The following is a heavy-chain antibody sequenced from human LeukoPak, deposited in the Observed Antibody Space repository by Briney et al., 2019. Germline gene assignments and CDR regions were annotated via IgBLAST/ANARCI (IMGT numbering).Heavy chain of an antibody. J-gene: IGHJ4*02. CDR1: GFPVSSNY. CDR3: ARDRDYYDSSGPGVIDY. D-gene: IGHD3-22*01. Sequence: GSLRLSCAASGFPVSSNYMSWVRQAPGKGLEWVSSISSSSSYIYYADSVKGRFTISRDNAKNSLYLQMNSLRAEDTAVYYCARDRDYYDSSGPGVIDYWGQGTLVTVSS. CDR2: ISSSSSYI. V-gene: IGHV3-21*04.